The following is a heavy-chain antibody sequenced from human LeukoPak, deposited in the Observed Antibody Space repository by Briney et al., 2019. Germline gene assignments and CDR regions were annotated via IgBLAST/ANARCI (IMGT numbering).Heavy chain of an antibody. J-gene: IGHJ3*02. Sequence: SSETLSLTCTVSGGSISSYYWSWIRQPPGKGLEWIGYIYYSGSTNYNPSLKSRVTISVDTSKSQFSLKLSSVTAADTAVYYCARLVRLGFKSRYSSSWYAPRDGRPRDDAFDIWGQGTMVTVSS. V-gene: IGHV4-59*08. CDR1: GGSISSYY. CDR2: IYYSGST. CDR3: ARLVRLGFKSRYSSSWYAPRDGRPRDDAFDI. D-gene: IGHD6-13*01.